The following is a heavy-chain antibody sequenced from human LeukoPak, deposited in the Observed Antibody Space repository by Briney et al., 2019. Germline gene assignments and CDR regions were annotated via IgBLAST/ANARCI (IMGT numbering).Heavy chain of an antibody. Sequence: GGSLRLSCAASGFAFTNAWMTWVRQAPGKGLEWIGRIRSITAGGTTDYAAPVKGRFTISRDDSKNMLYLQMSSLTTEDTAIYYCTTYYDFLTGYNTRRDYWGQGTLVTVSP. J-gene: IGHJ4*02. CDR1: GFAFTNAW. CDR3: TTYYDFLTGYNTRRDY. V-gene: IGHV3-15*01. D-gene: IGHD3-9*01. CDR2: IRSITAGGTT.